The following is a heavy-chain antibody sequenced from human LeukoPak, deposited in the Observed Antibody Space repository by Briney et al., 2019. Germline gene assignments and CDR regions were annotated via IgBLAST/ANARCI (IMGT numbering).Heavy chain of an antibody. D-gene: IGHD4-17*01. CDR2: INPNSGGT. V-gene: IGHV1-2*02. Sequence: ASVKVSCKASGYTFTGYYMHWVRQAPGQGLEWMGWINPNSGGTNYAQKFQGRVTMTRGTSISTAYMELSRLRSDDTAVYYCARVGHAYGDSFDYWGQGTLVTVSS. CDR3: ARVGHAYGDSFDY. J-gene: IGHJ4*02. CDR1: GYTFTGYY.